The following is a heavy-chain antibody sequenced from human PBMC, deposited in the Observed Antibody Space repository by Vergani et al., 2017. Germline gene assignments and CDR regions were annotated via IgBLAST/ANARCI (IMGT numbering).Heavy chain of an antibody. Sequence: VQLVESGGGLVKPGGSLRLSCAASGFTFSSYSMNWVRQPPGKGLEWIGEINHSGSTNYNPSLKSRVTISVDTSKNQFSLKLSSVTAADTAVYYCARGPDTVTRDRLGAFDIWGQGTMVTVSS. V-gene: IGHV4-34*01. CDR3: ARGPDTVTRDRLGAFDI. CDR1: GFTFSSYS. J-gene: IGHJ3*02. D-gene: IGHD4-17*01. CDR2: INHSGST.